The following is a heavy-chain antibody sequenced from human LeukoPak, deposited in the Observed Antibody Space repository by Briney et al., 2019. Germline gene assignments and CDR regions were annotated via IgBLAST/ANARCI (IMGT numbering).Heavy chain of an antibody. D-gene: IGHD2-2*01. CDR3: LKGYCSSISCYGDY. Sequence: PGVSLRLSCSASEFTFSSYAMHWVRQAPGKGLEYVSAISSNGGSTYYADSVKGRFTISRDNSKNTLYLQMSSLRAEDTAVYYCLKGYCSSISCYGDYWGQGTLVTVSS. V-gene: IGHV3-64D*09. CDR2: ISSNGGST. CDR1: EFTFSSYA. J-gene: IGHJ4*02.